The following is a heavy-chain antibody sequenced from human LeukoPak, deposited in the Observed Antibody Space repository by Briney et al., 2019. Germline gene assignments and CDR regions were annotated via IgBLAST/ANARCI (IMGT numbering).Heavy chain of an antibody. V-gene: IGHV3-23*01. CDR2: ISDSGGNT. Sequence: GGSLRLSCAVSGITLSNYGMSWVRQAPGKGLEWVAGISDSGGNTKYADSVKGRFTVSRDNPKNTLYLQMNSLRAEDTAVYFCAKRGVVIRVILVGFHKEAYYFESWGQGALVTVSS. D-gene: IGHD3/OR15-3a*01. J-gene: IGHJ4*02. CDR1: GITLSNYG. CDR3: AKRGVVIRVILVGFHKEAYYFES.